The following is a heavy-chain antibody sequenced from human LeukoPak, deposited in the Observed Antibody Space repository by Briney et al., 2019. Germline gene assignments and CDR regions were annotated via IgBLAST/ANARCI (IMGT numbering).Heavy chain of an antibody. CDR3: ARLNTASYDY. J-gene: IGHJ4*02. Sequence: GGSLRLSCAASGFTFSSYGMHWVRQAPGKGLEWVAFIRYDGSNKYYADSVKGRFTISRDNSKNTLYLQMNSLRAEDTAVYYCARLNTASYDYWGQGTLVTVSS. D-gene: IGHD5-18*01. CDR2: IRYDGSNK. CDR1: GFTFSSYG. V-gene: IGHV3-30*02.